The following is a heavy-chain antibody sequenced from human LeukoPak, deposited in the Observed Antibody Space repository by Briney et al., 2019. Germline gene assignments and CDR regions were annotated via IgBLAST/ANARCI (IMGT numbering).Heavy chain of an antibody. Sequence: PGRSLRLSCAASGFTFSSYGMHWVRQAPGKGLEWVAVISYDGSNEHYADSVKGRFTISRDNSRNTLHLQMNSLRAEDTAVYYCAKEPYVWGTYRTPDYWGQGTLVTVSS. J-gene: IGHJ4*02. CDR3: AKEPYVWGTYRTPDY. D-gene: IGHD3-16*02. CDR2: ISYDGSNE. CDR1: GFTFSSYG. V-gene: IGHV3-30*18.